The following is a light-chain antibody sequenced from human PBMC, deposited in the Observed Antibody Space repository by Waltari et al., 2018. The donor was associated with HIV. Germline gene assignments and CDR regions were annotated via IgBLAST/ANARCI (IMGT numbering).Light chain of an antibody. CDR1: QSISSW. Sequence: DIKMTQSPSTLSASVGDSVIITCRASQSISSWLAWYQQKPGKAPKLLIYKASTLKSGVASRFSGSGSGTEFTLTISSLQPDDFATYYCQQYNSYSRAFGQGTKVEI. CDR2: KAS. CDR3: QQYNSYSRA. V-gene: IGKV1-5*03. J-gene: IGKJ1*01.